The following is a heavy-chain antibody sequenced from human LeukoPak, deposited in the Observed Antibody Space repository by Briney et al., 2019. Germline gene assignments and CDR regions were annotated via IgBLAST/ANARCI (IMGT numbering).Heavy chain of an antibody. J-gene: IGHJ5*02. CDR1: GFTFSSYS. D-gene: IGHD1-26*01. Sequence: GGSLRLSCAASGFTFSSYSMNWVRQAPGKGLECVSSISSSSSYIYYADSVKGRFTISRDNAKNSLYLQMNSLRAEDTAVYYCARAVSDWFDPWGQGTLVTVSS. V-gene: IGHV3-21*01. CDR2: ISSSSSYI. CDR3: ARAVSDWFDP.